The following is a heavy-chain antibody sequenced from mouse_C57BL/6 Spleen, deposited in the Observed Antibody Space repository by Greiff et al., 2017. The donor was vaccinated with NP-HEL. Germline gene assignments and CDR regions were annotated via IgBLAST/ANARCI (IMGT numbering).Heavy chain of an antibody. CDR2: INPSSGYT. CDR3: SSPDHRGSWFAY. CDR1: GYTFTSYW. J-gene: IGHJ3*01. D-gene: IGHD2-14*01. V-gene: IGHV1-7*01. Sequence: QVQLQQSGAELAKPGASVKLSCKASGYTFTSYWMHWVKQRPGQGLEWIGCINPSSGYTKYNQKFKDKATLTADKSSSTAYMQLSSLTSEDSAVYYGSSPDHRGSWFAYWGQGTLVTVSA.